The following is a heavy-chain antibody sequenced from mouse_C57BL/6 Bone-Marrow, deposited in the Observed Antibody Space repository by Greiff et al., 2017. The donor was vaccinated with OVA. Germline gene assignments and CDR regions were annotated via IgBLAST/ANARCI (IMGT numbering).Heavy chain of an antibody. CDR1: GFTFSSYA. V-gene: IGHV5-4*01. J-gene: IGHJ3*01. Sequence: EVHLVESGGGLVKPGGSLKLSCAASGFTFSSYAMSWVRQTPEKRLEWVATISDGGSYTYYPDNVKGRFTISRDNAKNNLYLQMSHLKSEDTAMYYCASQTTIVTPYWGQGTLVTVSA. CDR2: ISDGGSYT. D-gene: IGHD2-5*01. CDR3: ASQTTIVTPY.